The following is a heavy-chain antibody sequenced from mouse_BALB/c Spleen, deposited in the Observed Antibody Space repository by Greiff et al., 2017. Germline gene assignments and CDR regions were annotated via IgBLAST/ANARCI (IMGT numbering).Heavy chain of an antibody. J-gene: IGHJ4*01. CDR3: ARGGNYYYAMDY. CDR2: INSNDGST. Sequence: EVKLVESGAGLVQPGASLKLSCAASGFTFSSYGMPWVRQTPDQGLEWIATINSNDGSTYYPERLKGKFTITEDTATNTVYLQMSSLKSEDTAMYYCARGGNYYYAMDYWGQGTSVTVSS. D-gene: IGHD2-1*01. V-gene: IGHV5-6-3*01. CDR1: GFTFSSYG.